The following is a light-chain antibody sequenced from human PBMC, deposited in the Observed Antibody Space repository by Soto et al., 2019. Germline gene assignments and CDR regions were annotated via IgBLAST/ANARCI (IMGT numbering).Light chain of an antibody. J-gene: IGKJ3*01. CDR1: QAVNTR. V-gene: IGKV3-20*01. Sequence: EIVLTQSPSTLSSCPGDTVTLSCRASQAVNTRLAWYQHKPGQAPRLLIYLTSSRATGIPDRFSGSGSGTDFTLTISRLEPEDFAVYYCQQYGSSPFTFGPGTKVDIK. CDR2: LTS. CDR3: QQYGSSPFT.